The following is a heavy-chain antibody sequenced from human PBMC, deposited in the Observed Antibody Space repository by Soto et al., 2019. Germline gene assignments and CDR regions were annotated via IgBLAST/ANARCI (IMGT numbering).Heavy chain of an antibody. Sequence: ESVPTLVNRTQSLTLTCTFSRFSHSTSGEGVGWIRQPPGKALEWLALIYWDDDKRYSPSLKSRLTITKDTSKNQVVLTMTNMDPVDTATYYCAHSLIPNWGSRGAFDYWGQGTLVTVS. CDR3: AHSLIPNWGSRGAFDY. D-gene: IGHD7-27*01. CDR2: IYWDDDK. J-gene: IGHJ4*02. CDR1: RFSHSTSGEG. V-gene: IGHV2-5*02.